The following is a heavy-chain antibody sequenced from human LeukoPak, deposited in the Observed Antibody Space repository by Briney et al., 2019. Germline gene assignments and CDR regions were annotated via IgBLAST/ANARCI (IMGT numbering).Heavy chain of an antibody. CDR3: AKGSRGSCSRTYCYPFDY. CDR1: GFTFSTYA. V-gene: IGHV3-30*04. J-gene: IGHJ4*02. CDR2: ISYDGSNK. Sequence: SGGSLRLSCVASGFTFSTYAMHWVRQAPGKGLEWAALISYDGSNKYYADSVKGRFTISRDNSKNTLYLQMNRLRAEDTAVYYCAKGSRGSCSRTYCYPFDYWGQGTLVTVSS. D-gene: IGHD2-2*01.